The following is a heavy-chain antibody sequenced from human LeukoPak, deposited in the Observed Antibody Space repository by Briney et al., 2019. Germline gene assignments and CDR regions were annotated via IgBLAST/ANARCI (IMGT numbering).Heavy chain of an antibody. D-gene: IGHD5-18*01. Sequence: PGGSLRLSCAASGFTVSSNYMSWVRQAPGKGLEWVSVIYSGGSTYYADSVKGRFTISRDNSKNTLYLQMNSLRAEDTAVYYCARDSLTAMPGEDVWGQGTTVTVSS. V-gene: IGHV3-53*01. CDR1: GFTVSSNY. CDR3: ARDSLTAMPGEDV. CDR2: IYSGGST. J-gene: IGHJ6*02.